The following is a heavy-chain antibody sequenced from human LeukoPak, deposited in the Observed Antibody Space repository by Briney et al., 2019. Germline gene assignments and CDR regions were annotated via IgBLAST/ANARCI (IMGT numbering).Heavy chain of an antibody. CDR2: ISSSSSYI. J-gene: IGHJ4*02. V-gene: IGHV3-21*01. Sequence: PGGSLRLSCAASGFTFSSYSMNWVRQAPGKGLEWVSSISSSSSYIYYADSVKGRFTISRDNAKNSLYLQMDSLRAEDTAVYYCARDRMTTVDYWGQGTLVTVSS. D-gene: IGHD4-17*01. CDR3: ARDRMTTVDY. CDR1: GFTFSSYS.